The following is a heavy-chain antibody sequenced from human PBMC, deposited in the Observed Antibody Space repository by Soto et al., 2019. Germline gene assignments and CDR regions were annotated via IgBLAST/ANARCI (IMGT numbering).Heavy chain of an antibody. CDR2: IHYSGST. J-gene: IGHJ4*02. V-gene: IGHV4-39*01. CDR1: GDSVTISDYY. CDR3: AAHDSGGYYAEY. Sequence: QLQLQESGPGLVKPSETLSLTCTVSGDSVTISDYYWVWIRQPPGKGLEWIGSIHYSGSTYYNQSPKIRVTISGDTSKTQFSLKLTSVTAADAAVYYCAAHDSGGYYAEYWGQGTLVTVAA. D-gene: IGHD3-22*01.